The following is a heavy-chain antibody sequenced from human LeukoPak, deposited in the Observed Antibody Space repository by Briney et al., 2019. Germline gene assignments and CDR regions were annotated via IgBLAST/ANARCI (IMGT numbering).Heavy chain of an antibody. V-gene: IGHV3-53*01. CDR3: ARDGGDGYKQGYYFDY. CDR1: GFTVSSNY. CDR2: IYSGGST. D-gene: IGHD5-24*01. Sequence: GGSLRLSCAASGFTVSSNYMSWVRQAPGKGLEWVSVIYSGGSTYYADSVKGRFTISRDNSKNTLYLQMNSLRAEGTAVYYRARDGGDGYKQGYYFDYWGQGTLVTVSS. J-gene: IGHJ4*02.